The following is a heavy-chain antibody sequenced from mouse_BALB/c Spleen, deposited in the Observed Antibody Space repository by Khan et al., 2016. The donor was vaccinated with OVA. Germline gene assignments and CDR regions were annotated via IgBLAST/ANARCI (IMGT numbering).Heavy chain of an antibody. CDR1: GFTFSSHA. D-gene: IGHD1-1*01. V-gene: IGHV5-6-5*01. Sequence: EVELVESGGGLVKPGGSLKLSCAASGFTFSSHAMSWVRQTPEKRLEWVASISSGGSTYYPDSVKGRFTISRDNARNILYLQMSSLRSEDTAMYYCASPLYYYGSSYVDYWGQGTTLTVSS. CDR2: ISSGGST. CDR3: ASPLYYYGSSYVDY. J-gene: IGHJ2*01.